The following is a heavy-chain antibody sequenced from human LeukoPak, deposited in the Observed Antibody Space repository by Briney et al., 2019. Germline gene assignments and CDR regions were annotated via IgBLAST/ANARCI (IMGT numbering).Heavy chain of an antibody. CDR2: IIPIFGTA. D-gene: IGHD3-22*01. Sequence: SVKVSCKASGGTFSGYAISWVRQAPGQGLEWMGGIIPIFGTANYAQKFQGRVTITADESTSTAYMELSSLRSEDTAVYYCARDDDSSDLHRFDYWGQGTLVTVSS. CDR3: ARDDDSSDLHRFDY. CDR1: GGTFSGYA. V-gene: IGHV1-69*13. J-gene: IGHJ4*02.